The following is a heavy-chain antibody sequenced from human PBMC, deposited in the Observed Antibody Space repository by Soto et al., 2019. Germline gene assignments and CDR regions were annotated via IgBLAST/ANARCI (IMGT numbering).Heavy chain of an antibody. Sequence: PGESLKISCKGSGYSFTSYWIGWVRQMPGKGLEWMGIIYPGDSDTRYSPSFQGQVTISADKSISTAYLQWSSLKASDTAMYYCARHGTDLYYYYGMDVWGQGTTVTVSS. CDR2: IYPGDSDT. CDR3: ARHGTDLYYYYGMDV. J-gene: IGHJ6*02. V-gene: IGHV5-51*01. D-gene: IGHD1-1*01. CDR1: GYSFTSYW.